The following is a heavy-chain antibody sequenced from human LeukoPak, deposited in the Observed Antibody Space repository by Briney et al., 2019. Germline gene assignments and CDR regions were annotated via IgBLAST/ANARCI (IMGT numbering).Heavy chain of an antibody. D-gene: IGHD6-19*01. V-gene: IGHV3-23*01. CDR1: GFTFSSYA. CDR2: ISGSGGST. J-gene: IGHJ4*02. CDR3: AISQWPEYYFDY. Sequence: PGGSLRLSCAASGFTFSSYAMSWVRQAPGKGLEWVSAISGSGGSTYYADSVKGRFTISRDNSKNTLYLQMNSLRAEDTAVYYCAISQWPEYYFDYWGQGTLVTVSS.